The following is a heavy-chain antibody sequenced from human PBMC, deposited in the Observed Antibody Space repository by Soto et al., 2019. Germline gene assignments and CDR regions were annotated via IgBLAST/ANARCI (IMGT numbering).Heavy chain of an antibody. D-gene: IGHD6-13*01. V-gene: IGHV1-18*01. J-gene: IGHJ4*02. CDR2: ISAYNGNT. CDR1: GYTFTSYG. CDR3: AREGGSSWSRDLDY. Sequence: ASVKVSFKASGYTFTSYGISWLRQAPGQGLEWMGWISAYNGNTNYAQKLQGRVTMTTDTSTSTAYMELRSLRSDDTAVYYCAREGGSSWSRDLDYWGQGTLVTVSS.